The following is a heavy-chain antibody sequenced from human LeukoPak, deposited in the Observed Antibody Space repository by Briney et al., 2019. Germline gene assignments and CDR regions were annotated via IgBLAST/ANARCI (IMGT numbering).Heavy chain of an antibody. D-gene: IGHD6-13*01. CDR3: AKDGYSNSRYDWFDP. CDR2: ISSGGGT. J-gene: IGHJ5*02. V-gene: IGHV3-23*01. CDR1: GFTFSSYA. Sequence: GGSLRLSCAASGFTFSSYAMSWVRQAPGKGLEWVSGISSGGGTYYADSVKGRFTISRDNSKDTLYLQMNNLRAEDTAVYYCAKDGYSNSRYDWFDPWGQGTLVTVSS.